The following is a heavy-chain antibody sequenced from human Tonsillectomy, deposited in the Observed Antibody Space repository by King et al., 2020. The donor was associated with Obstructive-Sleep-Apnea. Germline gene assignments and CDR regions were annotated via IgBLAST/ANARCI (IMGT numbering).Heavy chain of an antibody. CDR3: AKAPTVTRDFDY. D-gene: IGHD4-17*01. V-gene: IGHV3-23*04. J-gene: IGHJ4*02. CDR2: ISASDGST. CDR1: GFTFSTYA. Sequence: VQLVESGGGLVQPGGSLRLSCAASGFTFSTYAMTWVRQAPGKGLEWVSLISASDGSTYYADSVKGRFTISRDNSKNTLYLQMNSLRAEDTAVYYCAKAPTVTRDFDYWGQGPLVTVSS.